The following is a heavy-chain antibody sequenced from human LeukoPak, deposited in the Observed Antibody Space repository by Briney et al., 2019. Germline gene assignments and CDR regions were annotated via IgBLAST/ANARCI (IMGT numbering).Heavy chain of an antibody. CDR1: GYTFTSYY. CDR3: VRVREELIFGVVQPDYYFDY. CDR2: INPSGGST. J-gene: IGHJ4*02. V-gene: IGHV1-46*01. D-gene: IGHD3-3*01. Sequence: ASVKVSCKASGYTFTSYYMHWVRQAPGQGLEWMGIINPSGGSTSYAQKFQGRVTMTRDTSTSTVYMELSSLRSEDTAVYYCVRVREELIFGVVQPDYYFDYWGQGTLVTVSS.